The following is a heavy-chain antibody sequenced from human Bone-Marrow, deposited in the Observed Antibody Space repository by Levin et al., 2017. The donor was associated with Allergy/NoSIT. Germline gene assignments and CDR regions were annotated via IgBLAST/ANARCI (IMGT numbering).Heavy chain of an antibody. CDR3: TTESLAHGDYRFDD. CDR1: GYRLTEVS. Sequence: GASVKVSCKVSGYRLTEVSMHWVRQAPGKGLEYMGGVDPEDGVGFYVQRFRDRVAMTADTSTDTAYMELSSLRSEDTAIYYCTTESLAHGDYRFDDWGQGTLVTVSS. CDR2: VDPEDGVG. V-gene: IGHV1-24*01. J-gene: IGHJ4*02. D-gene: IGHD4-17*01.